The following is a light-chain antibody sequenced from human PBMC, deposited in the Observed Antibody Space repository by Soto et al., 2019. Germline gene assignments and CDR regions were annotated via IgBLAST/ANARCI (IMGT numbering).Light chain of an antibody. Sequence: EIVMTQSPATLSVSPGERATLSCRASQSVSSNLAWYQQKPGQAPRLLIYGASTRATGIPARFSGSGSGTEFTLTISSLQSEDFAVYYCQQYYSWQTFGQGTKLEIK. CDR2: GAS. CDR1: QSVSSN. V-gene: IGKV3D-15*01. J-gene: IGKJ2*01. CDR3: QQYYSWQT.